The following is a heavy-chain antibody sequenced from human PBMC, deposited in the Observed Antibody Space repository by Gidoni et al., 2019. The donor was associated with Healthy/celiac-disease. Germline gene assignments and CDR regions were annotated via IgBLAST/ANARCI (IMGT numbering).Heavy chain of an antibody. D-gene: IGHD3-3*01. CDR2: ISYDGSNK. CDR3: AKDDFWSGYYTGLWDY. V-gene: IGHV3-30*18. Sequence: QVQLVESVGGVVPPGRSLRLSCAASGFTFSRYGMHWVRQAPGKGLEWVAVISYDGSNKYYADSVKGRFTISRDNSKNTLYLQMNSLRAEDTAVYYCAKDDFWSGYYTGLWDYWGQGTLVTVSS. CDR1: GFTFSRYG. J-gene: IGHJ4*02.